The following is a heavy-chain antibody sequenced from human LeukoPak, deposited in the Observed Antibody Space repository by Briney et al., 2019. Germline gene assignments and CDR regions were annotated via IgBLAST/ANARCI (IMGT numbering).Heavy chain of an antibody. CDR1: GGSISSYY. J-gene: IGHJ4*02. CDR3: ARGATAIDY. V-gene: IGHV4-59*12. D-gene: IGHD5-12*01. CDR2: IYYSGST. Sequence: SETLSLTCTVSGGSISSYYWSWIRQPPGKGLEWIGYIYYSGSTNYNPSLKSRVTISVDTSKNQFSLKLSSVTAADTAVYYCARGATAIDYWGQGTLVTVSS.